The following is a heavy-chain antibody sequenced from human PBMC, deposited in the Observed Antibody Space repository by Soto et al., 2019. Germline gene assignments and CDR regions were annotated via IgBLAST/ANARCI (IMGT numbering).Heavy chain of an antibody. CDR3: ARGGHYYDSSGYNDY. Sequence: SETLSLTCTVSGGSVSSGSYYWSWIRQPPGKGLEWIGYIYYSGSTNYNPSLKSRVTISVDTSKNQFSLKLSSVTAADTAVYYCARGGHYYDSSGYNDYWGQGTLVTVSS. J-gene: IGHJ4*02. CDR2: IYYSGST. V-gene: IGHV4-61*01. D-gene: IGHD3-22*01. CDR1: GGSVSSGSYY.